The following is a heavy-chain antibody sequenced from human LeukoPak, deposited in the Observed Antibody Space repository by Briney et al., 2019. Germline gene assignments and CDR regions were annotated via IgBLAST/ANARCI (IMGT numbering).Heavy chain of an antibody. CDR3: ARESGSYSYYYYYGMDV. CDR2: IHYSGST. V-gene: IGHV4-59*01. J-gene: IGHJ6*02. D-gene: IGHD1-26*01. Sequence: SETLSLTCTVSGGSISSYYWSWIRQPPGKGLEWIGYIHYSGSTNYNPSLKSRVTISVDTSKNQFSLKLSSVTAADTAVYYCARESGSYSYYYYYGMDVWGQGTTVTVSS. CDR1: GGSISSYY.